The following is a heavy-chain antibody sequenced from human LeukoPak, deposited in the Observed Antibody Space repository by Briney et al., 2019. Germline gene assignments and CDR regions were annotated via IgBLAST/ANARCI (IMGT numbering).Heavy chain of an antibody. J-gene: IGHJ3*02. CDR3: ARVPDYGDYVGAFDI. CDR1: GYTFTGYY. V-gene: IGHV1-2*02. CDR2: INPSSGGT. Sequence: ASVKVSCKASGYTFTGYYMHWVRQAPGQGLEWMGWINPSSGGTNYAQKFQGRVTMTRDTSISTAYMELSRLRSDDTAVYYCARVPDYGDYVGAFDIWGQGTMVTVSS. D-gene: IGHD4-17*01.